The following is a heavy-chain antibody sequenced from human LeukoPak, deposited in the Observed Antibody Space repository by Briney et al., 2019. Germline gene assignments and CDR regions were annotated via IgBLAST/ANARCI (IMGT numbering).Heavy chain of an antibody. CDR1: AYTFTSYG. J-gene: IGHJ5*02. V-gene: IGHV1-18*01. Sequence: GASVKVSCKASAYTFTSYGISWVRQAPGQGLEWMGWISAYNGNTNYAQKPQSRVTMTTDTSTSTAYMELRSLRSDGTAVYYCATMVPELLWFGEGGWFDPWGEGTLVTVSS. CDR2: ISAYNGNT. D-gene: IGHD3-10*01. CDR3: ATMVPELLWFGEGGWFDP.